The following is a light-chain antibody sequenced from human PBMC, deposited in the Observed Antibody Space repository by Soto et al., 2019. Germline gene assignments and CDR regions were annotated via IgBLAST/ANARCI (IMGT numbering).Light chain of an antibody. CDR2: RGS. J-gene: IGKJ1*01. CDR1: QNIRGNE. V-gene: IGKV3-20*01. Sequence: EVVLTQSPGTLSLSPGERATLSCRASQNIRGNELAWYQQKPGQAPRLLIYRGSTRATGIPDRFSGRGSGTDYTPTISRLEPEDFAVYYCQDSGTSAPWTFGQGTKVEIK. CDR3: QDSGTSAPWT.